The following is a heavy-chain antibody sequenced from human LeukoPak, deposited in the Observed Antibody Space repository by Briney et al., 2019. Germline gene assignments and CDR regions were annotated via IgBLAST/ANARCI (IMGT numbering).Heavy chain of an antibody. D-gene: IGHD3-3*01. CDR1: GFTFSSYA. Sequence: GGSLRLSCAASGFTFSSYAMSWVRQAPGKGLEWVSVIYSGGSTYYADSVKGRFTISRDNSKNTLYLQMNSLRAEDTAVYYCASLPTYYDFWSGSTKDAFDIWGQGTMVTVSS. CDR2: IYSGGST. CDR3: ASLPTYYDFWSGSTKDAFDI. V-gene: IGHV3-53*01. J-gene: IGHJ3*02.